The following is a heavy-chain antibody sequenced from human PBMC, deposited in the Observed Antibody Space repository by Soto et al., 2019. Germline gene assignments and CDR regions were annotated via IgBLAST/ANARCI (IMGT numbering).Heavy chain of an antibody. CDR3: ARGGLSNQLPLLTLPGPLDY. J-gene: IGHJ4*02. V-gene: IGHV1-2*04. CDR2: INPNSGGT. CDR1: GYTFTGYY. D-gene: IGHD2-2*01. Sequence: ASVKVSCKASGYTFTGYYMHWVRQAPGQGPEWMGWINPNSGGTNYAQKFQGWVTMTRDTSISTAYMELSRLRSDDTAVYYCARGGLSNQLPLLTLPGPLDYWGQGTLVTVSS.